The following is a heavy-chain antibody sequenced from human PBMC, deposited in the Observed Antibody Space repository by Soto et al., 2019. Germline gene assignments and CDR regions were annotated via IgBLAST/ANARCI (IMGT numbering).Heavy chain of an antibody. V-gene: IGHV3-23*01. D-gene: IGHD5-12*01. Sequence: GGSLRLSCAASGLTFIGHAMSWVLQAPWKGLEWVSAISGSGISTYYADSVKGRFTISRDNSKNTLYLQMNSLRAEDTAVFYCAKGGGIVAPNIRSYYFDYWGPGTLVTVSS. CDR2: ISGSGIST. J-gene: IGHJ4*02. CDR3: AKGGGIVAPNIRSYYFDY. CDR1: GLTFIGHA.